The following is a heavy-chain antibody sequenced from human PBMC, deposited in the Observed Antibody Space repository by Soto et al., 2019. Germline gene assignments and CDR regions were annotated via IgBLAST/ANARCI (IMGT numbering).Heavy chain of an antibody. V-gene: IGHV1-2*04. CDR1: GYTFTGYY. CDR2: INPNSGGS. CDR3: ARDVGGITFGGVIVTPYYFDY. J-gene: IGHJ4*02. Sequence: ASVKVSCKASGYTFTGYYMHWVRQAPGQGLEWNCWINPNSGGSNYSQKFQGWVTMTRDTSISTAYMELSRLRSDDTAVYYCARDVGGITFGGVIVTPYYFDYWGQGTLVTVSS. D-gene: IGHD3-16*02.